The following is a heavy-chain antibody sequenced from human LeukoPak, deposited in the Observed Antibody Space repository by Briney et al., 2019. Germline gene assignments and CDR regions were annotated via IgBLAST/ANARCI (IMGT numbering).Heavy chain of an antibody. V-gene: IGHV1-8*02. D-gene: IGHD6-13*01. J-gene: IGHJ5*02. CDR1: GYTFTSYG. CDR2: MNHNSGNT. Sequence: GAPGKVSCKASGYTFTSYGISWVRQATGQGLEWMGWMNHNSGNTGYAQKFQGRVTMTRNTSISTAYMELSSLRSEDTAVYYCARGGSLGSSWYWFDPWGQGTQVTVSS. CDR3: ARGGSLGSSWYWFDP.